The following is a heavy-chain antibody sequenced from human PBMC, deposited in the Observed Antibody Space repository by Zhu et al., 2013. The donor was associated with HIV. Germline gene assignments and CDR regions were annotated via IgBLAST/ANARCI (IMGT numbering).Heavy chain of an antibody. CDR2: ISPNSGGT. CDR3: ARGPRPDGWSHYNSYMDV. D-gene: IGHD6-19*01. V-gene: IGHV1-2*02. CDR1: GYAFTDSY. Sequence: QVQLVQSGAELKKPGASVKVSCKTSGYAFTDSYIHWVRQAPGQGLEWMGCISPNSGGTKYEEKFQGRVTMTTDTSIRTAYMELSSLTSDDTAVYYCARGPRPDGWSHYNSYMDVWGKGTTVTVSS. J-gene: IGHJ6*03.